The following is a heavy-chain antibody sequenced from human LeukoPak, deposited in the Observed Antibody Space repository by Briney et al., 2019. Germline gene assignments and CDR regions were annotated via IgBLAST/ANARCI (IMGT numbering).Heavy chain of an antibody. CDR2: INRDGGLT. CDR3: AREEHRLAAAGTSAFDL. Sequence: GGSLRLSCAASGFTFSEYWMHWVRQAPGKGLAWVSHINRDGGLTNYADSVRGRFTISRDNARSTLYLQMNSLRADDTAIYFCAREEHRLAAAGTSAFDLGGQGTLVTVSP. D-gene: IGHD6-13*01. J-gene: IGHJ3*01. CDR1: GFTFSEYW. V-gene: IGHV3-74*01.